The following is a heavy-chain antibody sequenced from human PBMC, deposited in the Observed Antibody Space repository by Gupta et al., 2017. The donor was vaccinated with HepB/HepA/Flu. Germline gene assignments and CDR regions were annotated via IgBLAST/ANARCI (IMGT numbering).Heavy chain of an antibody. J-gene: IGHJ4*02. CDR2: IDPNNGAR. Sequence: QVQLVQSGAEAKMPGASVTVSCTASGYTFTDYDLHWGRQAPGQGLAWMGWIDPNNGARRFAQKWQGRVTLTTDTSISTANMELGGLSYEDKDTYFCARNPDSGGKNWGRHQHYWGQGTLVTVSS. V-gene: IGHV1-2*02. CDR3: ARNPDSGGKNWGRHQHY. D-gene: IGHD7-27*01. CDR1: GYTFTDYD.